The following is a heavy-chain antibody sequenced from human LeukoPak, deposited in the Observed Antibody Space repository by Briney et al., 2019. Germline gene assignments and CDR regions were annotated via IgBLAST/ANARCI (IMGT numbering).Heavy chain of an antibody. Sequence: SETLSLTCTVSGGSISSYYWSWIRQPPGKGLEWIGYIYYSGSTNYNPSLKSRVTISVDTSKNQFSLKLSSVTAADTVVYYCARHRPYSSSWPDAFDIWGQGTMVTVSS. D-gene: IGHD6-13*01. J-gene: IGHJ3*02. CDR1: GGSISSYY. V-gene: IGHV4-59*08. CDR3: ARHRPYSSSWPDAFDI. CDR2: IYYSGST.